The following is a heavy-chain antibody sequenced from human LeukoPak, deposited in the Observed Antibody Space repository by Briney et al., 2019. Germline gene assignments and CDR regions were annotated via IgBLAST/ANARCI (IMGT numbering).Heavy chain of an antibody. J-gene: IGHJ6*03. V-gene: IGHV3-20*04. CDR3: ARGNCSSTSCRSPDYYYYMDV. Sequence: PGGSLRLSCAASGFTFDDYGMTWVRQAPGKGLEWVSGINWNGASTGYADSVKGRFTISRDNAKNSLYLQMNSLRAEDTALYYCARGNCSSTSCRSPDYYYYMDVWGKGTRVTVSS. CDR2: INWNGAST. D-gene: IGHD2-2*01. CDR1: GFTFDDYG.